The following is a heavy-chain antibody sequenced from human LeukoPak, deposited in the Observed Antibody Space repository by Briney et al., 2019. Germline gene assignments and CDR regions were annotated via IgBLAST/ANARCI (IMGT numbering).Heavy chain of an antibody. CDR2: ISGSSSSYI. CDR3: ARAVPGLDF. Sequence: GGSLRLSCAASGFTVSDFTMNWVRQAPGKGLEWVSCISGSSSSYIYYSDSVRGRFTISRDNAKNSLHLQMNSLTAEDTAVYYCARAVPGLDFWGQGILVTVSS. D-gene: IGHD1-14*01. J-gene: IGHJ4*02. CDR1: GFTVSDFT. V-gene: IGHV3-21*01.